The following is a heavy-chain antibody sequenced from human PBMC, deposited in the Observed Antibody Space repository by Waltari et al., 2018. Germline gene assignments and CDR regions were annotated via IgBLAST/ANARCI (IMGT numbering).Heavy chain of an antibody. Sequence: QVQLQESGPGLVKPSQTLSLTCTVSGGSLSSGSYYWSWIRQPAGKGLEWIGRIYTSGSTNYNPSLKSRVTISVDTSKNQFSLKLSSVTAADTAVYYCAREWIQLWKRGWFDPWGQGTLVTVSS. CDR1: GGSLSSGSYY. CDR3: AREWIQLWKRGWFDP. D-gene: IGHD5-18*01. V-gene: IGHV4-61*02. J-gene: IGHJ5*02. CDR2: IYTSGST.